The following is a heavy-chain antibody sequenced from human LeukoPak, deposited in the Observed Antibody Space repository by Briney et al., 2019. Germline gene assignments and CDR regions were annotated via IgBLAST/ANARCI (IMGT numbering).Heavy chain of an antibody. Sequence: GGSLRLSCAVSGFTFISYGMQWVRQAPGKGLAWVSRINTDGISTTYADSVKGRFTISRDNAKNTLYLQMNSLRAEDTAVYYCARGLPREVTLDYWGQGTLVTVSS. CDR2: INTDGIST. J-gene: IGHJ4*01. V-gene: IGHV3-74*01. CDR3: ARGLPREVTLDY. CDR1: GFTFISYG. D-gene: IGHD2-21*02.